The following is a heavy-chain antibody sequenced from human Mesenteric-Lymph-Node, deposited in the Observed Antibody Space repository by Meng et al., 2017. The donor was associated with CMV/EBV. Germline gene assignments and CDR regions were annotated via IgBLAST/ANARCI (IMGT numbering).Heavy chain of an antibody. CDR3: ARAIECNGVCYAPLDY. Sequence: GGSLRLSCAASGFTFSSYWMSWVRQAPGKGLEWVANIRKDGNEKYYVDSVKGRFTISRDNAKNSLYLQMNSLRAEDTAVYYCARAIECNGVCYAPLDYWGQGTLVTVSS. D-gene: IGHD2-8*01. V-gene: IGHV3-7*01. J-gene: IGHJ4*02. CDR1: GFTFSSYW. CDR2: IRKDGNEK.